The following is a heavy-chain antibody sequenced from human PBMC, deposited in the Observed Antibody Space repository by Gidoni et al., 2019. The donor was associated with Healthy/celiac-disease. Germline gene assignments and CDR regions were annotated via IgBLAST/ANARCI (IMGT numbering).Heavy chain of an antibody. CDR1: GYSISSGYY. CDR2: IYHSGST. D-gene: IGHD6-19*01. CDR3: RLAPVAGTRVYFDY. V-gene: IGHV4-38-2*02. J-gene: IGHJ4*02. Sequence: QVQLQESGPGLVQPSETLSLTCTVSGYSISSGYYWGWIRQPPGKGLEWIGSIYHSGSTYYNPSLKSRVTISVDTSKNQFSLKLSSVTAADTAVYYCRLAPVAGTRVYFDYWGQGTLVTVSS.